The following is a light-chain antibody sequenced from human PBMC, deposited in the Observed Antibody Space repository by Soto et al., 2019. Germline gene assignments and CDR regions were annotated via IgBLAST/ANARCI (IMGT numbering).Light chain of an antibody. J-gene: IGKJ4*01. V-gene: IGKV3-11*01. CDR1: QSVSRY. CDR2: YAS. Sequence: DIVLTQSPATLSLSPGERATLSCRASQSVSRYLAWYQQKPGQAPRLLIYYASNMATGIPARFSGSGSGTDFTLTISSLEPEDFAVYYFQQRSDWPSTFGGGTKVEI. CDR3: QQRSDWPST.